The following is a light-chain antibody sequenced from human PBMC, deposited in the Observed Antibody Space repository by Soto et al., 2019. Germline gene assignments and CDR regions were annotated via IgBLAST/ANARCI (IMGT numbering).Light chain of an antibody. V-gene: IGKV3-20*01. CDR3: QQYGSSPLT. CDR2: GAS. J-gene: IGKJ4*01. Sequence: TQFPGILSASPGEGVTLSCRAAQDVTTNFAWYQQKPGQAPRLLIYGASSRATGIPDRFSGSGSGTDFTLTISRLESEDFAVYHCQQYGSSPLTFGGGTKVDIK. CDR1: QDVTTN.